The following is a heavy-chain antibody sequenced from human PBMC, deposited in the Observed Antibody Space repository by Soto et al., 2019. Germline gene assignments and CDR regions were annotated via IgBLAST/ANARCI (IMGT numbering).Heavy chain of an antibody. CDR3: ARALAGHGYIDL. V-gene: IGHV3-11*05. CDR1: GFTLSDYY. CDR2: ISGSGTYK. D-gene: IGHD6-13*01. Sequence: QVQLVQSGGGLVKPGGSLRLSCEAPGFTLSDYYVTWIRQAPGQGLEWVSYISGSGTYKFYADSVKGRFTISRDNAKNSVYLLVNSLKSEDTAMYYCARALAGHGYIDLWGQGTLVTVSS. J-gene: IGHJ4*02.